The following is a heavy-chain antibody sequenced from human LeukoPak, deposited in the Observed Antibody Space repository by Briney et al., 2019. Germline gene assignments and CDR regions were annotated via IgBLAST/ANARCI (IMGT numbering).Heavy chain of an antibody. CDR2: IRYDGSNK. CDR1: GFTFSSYG. CDR3: AKMDADSSGWFPLFYFDY. V-gene: IGHV3-30*02. J-gene: IGHJ4*02. Sequence: GRSLRLSCAASGFTFSSYGMHWVRQAPGKGLEWVAFIRYDGSNKYYADSVKGRFTISRDNSKNTLYLQMNSLRAEDTAVYYCAKMDADSSGWFPLFYFDYWGQGTLVTVSS. D-gene: IGHD6-19*01.